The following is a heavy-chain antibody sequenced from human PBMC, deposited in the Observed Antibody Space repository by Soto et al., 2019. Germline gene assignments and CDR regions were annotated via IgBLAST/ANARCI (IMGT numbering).Heavy chain of an antibody. CDR1: GGSISTYY. CDR2: IFYSGST. Sequence: PSETLSLTCTVSGGSISTYYWNWIRQPPGKGLEWIGYIFYSGSTNYNPSLKSRVTISVDTSKNQFSLKLSSVTSADTAVYYCVRRGSGSYFDHWGQGTLVTVS. CDR3: VRRGSGSYFDH. J-gene: IGHJ4*02. D-gene: IGHD3-10*01. V-gene: IGHV4-59*12.